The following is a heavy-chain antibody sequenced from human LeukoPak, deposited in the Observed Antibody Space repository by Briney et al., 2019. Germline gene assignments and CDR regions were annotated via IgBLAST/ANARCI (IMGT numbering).Heavy chain of an antibody. CDR1: GDSVSSNSAA. D-gene: IGHD6-13*01. CDR2: TYYRSKWYN. Sequence: SQTLSLTCAISGDSVSSNSAAWNRIRQSPSRGLEWLGRTYYRSKWYNDYAVSVKSRITINPDTSKNQFSLQLNSVTPEDTAVYYCARSPPGIAAAVFWFDPWGQGTLVTVSS. V-gene: IGHV6-1*01. CDR3: ARSPPGIAAAVFWFDP. J-gene: IGHJ5*02.